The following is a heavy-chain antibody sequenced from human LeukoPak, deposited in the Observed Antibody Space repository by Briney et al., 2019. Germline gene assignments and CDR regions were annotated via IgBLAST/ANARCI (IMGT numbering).Heavy chain of an antibody. CDR1: GYTLTELS. CDR2: FDPEDGET. D-gene: IGHD3-3*01. V-gene: IGHV1-24*01. J-gene: IGHJ4*02. CDR3: ATAPAGIFGVVIFG. Sequence: GASVKVSCKVSGYTLTELSMHWVRQAPGKGLEWMGGFDPEDGETIYAQKFQGRVTMTEDTSTDTAYMELSSLSSEDTAVYYCATAPAGIFGVVIFGWGQGTLVTVSS.